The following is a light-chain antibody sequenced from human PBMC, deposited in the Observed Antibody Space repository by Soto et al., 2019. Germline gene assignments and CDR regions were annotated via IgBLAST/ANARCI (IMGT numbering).Light chain of an antibody. CDR3: QVWESSSDLFYV. Sequence: SYELTQPPSVSVAPGQTARITCGGNNIGNKGVHWYQQKPGQAPVLVVYEDSDRPSGIPERFSGSNSGNTATLTISRVEAGDEADYYCQVWESSSDLFYVFGTGTKLTVL. CDR2: EDS. CDR1: NIGNKG. V-gene: IGLV3-21*02. J-gene: IGLJ1*01.